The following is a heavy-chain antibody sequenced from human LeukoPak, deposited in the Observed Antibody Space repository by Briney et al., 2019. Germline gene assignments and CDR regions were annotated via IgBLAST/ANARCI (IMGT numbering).Heavy chain of an antibody. CDR1: GGSISSYY. D-gene: IGHD3-10*01. Sequence: PSETLSLTCTVSGGSISSYYWSWIRQPPGKGLEWIGYIYYSGSTNYNPSLKSRVTISVDTSKNQFSLKLSSVTAADTAVYYYARGEYYFDYWGQGTLVTVSS. CDR2: IYYSGST. J-gene: IGHJ4*02. CDR3: ARGEYYFDY. V-gene: IGHV4-59*01.